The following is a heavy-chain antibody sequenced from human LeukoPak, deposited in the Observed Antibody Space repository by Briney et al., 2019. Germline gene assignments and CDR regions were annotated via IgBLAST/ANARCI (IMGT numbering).Heavy chain of an antibody. CDR3: ARVLETFEYYYYYYYMDV. CDR2: IYHSGST. J-gene: IGHJ6*03. Sequence: SETLSLTCTVSGYSISSGYYWGWIRQPPGKGLEWIGSIYHSGSTYYNPSLKSRVTISVDTSKNQFSLKLSSVTAADTAVYYCARVLETFEYYYYYYYMDVWGKGTTVTISS. D-gene: IGHD2/OR15-2a*01. CDR1: GYSISSGYY. V-gene: IGHV4-38-2*02.